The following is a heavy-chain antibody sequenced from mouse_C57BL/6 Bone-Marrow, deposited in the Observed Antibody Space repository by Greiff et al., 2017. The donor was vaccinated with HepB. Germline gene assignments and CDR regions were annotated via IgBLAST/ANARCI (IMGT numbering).Heavy chain of an antibody. CDR1: GYTFTSYW. D-gene: IGHD1-1*01. V-gene: IGHV1-50*01. Sequence: QVQLQQPGAELVKPGASVKLSCKASGYTFTSYWMQWVKQRPGQGLEWIGEIDPSDSYTNYNQKFKGKATLTVDTSSSTAYMQLSSLTSEDSAVYYGARVITTVVAHWYFDVWGTGTTVTVSS. J-gene: IGHJ1*03. CDR2: IDPSDSYT. CDR3: ARVITTVVAHWYFDV.